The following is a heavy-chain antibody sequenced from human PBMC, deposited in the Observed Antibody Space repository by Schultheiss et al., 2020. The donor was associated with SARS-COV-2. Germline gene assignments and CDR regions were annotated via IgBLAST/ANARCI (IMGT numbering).Heavy chain of an antibody. Sequence: GGSLRLSCAASGFTFSNAWMSWVRQAPGKGLEWVGRIKSKTDGGTTDYAAPVKGRFTISRDDSKNTQYLQMNSLKTEDTAVYYCARDRTMVRASPGHDAFDIWGRGTMVTVSS. J-gene: IGHJ3*02. CDR1: GFTFSNAW. V-gene: IGHV3-15*01. CDR2: IKSKTDGGTT. D-gene: IGHD3-10*01. CDR3: ARDRTMVRASPGHDAFDI.